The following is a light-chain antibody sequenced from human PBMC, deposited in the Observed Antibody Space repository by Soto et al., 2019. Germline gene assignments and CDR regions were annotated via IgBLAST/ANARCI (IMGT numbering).Light chain of an antibody. J-gene: IGKJ1*01. Sequence: DIQMTQSPSSLSASVGDRVTITRRASQSVNTYLHWYQQKAGQAPKLLIYAASNLQSGVPSRFSGRGSGTDFTLTISCLQSEDFATYYCQQYYSYPWTFGQGTKVDI. CDR2: AAS. V-gene: IGKV1-39*01. CDR1: QSVNTY. CDR3: QQYYSYPWT.